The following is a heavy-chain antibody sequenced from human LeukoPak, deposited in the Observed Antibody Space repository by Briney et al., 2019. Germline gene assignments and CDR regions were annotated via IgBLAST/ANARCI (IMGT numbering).Heavy chain of an antibody. Sequence: SETLSLTCAVYGGSFSGYYWSWIRQPPGKGLEWIGEINHSGSTNYNPSLKSRVTISVDTSKNQFSLKLSSVTAADTAVYCCARGGYGDRRRDFDYWGQGTLVTVSS. V-gene: IGHV4-34*01. CDR2: INHSGST. J-gene: IGHJ4*02. D-gene: IGHD4-17*01. CDR1: GGSFSGYY. CDR3: ARGGYGDRRRDFDY.